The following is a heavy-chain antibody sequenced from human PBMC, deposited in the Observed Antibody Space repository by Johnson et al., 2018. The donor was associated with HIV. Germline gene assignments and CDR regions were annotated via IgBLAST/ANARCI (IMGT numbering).Heavy chain of an antibody. Sequence: QVQLVESGGGVVQPGRSLRLSCAASGFTFSNSGMHWVRQAPGKGLEWVAVISYDGSNKYYADSVKGRFTISRDISKNTLYLQMDSLRPDDTALYYCARGRKDLEAADGLDNDGFDMWGQGTLVTVSS. J-gene: IGHJ3*02. CDR1: GFTFSNSG. V-gene: IGHV3-30*03. CDR2: ISYDGSNK. CDR3: ARGRKDLEAADGLDNDGFDM. D-gene: IGHD6-13*01.